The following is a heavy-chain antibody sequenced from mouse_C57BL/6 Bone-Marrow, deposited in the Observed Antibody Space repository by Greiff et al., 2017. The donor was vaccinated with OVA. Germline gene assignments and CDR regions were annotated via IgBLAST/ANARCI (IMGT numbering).Heavy chain of an antibody. CDR3: TRKGSPWFAY. V-gene: IGHV5-9-1*02. Sequence: EVKLVESGEGLVKPGGSLKLSCAASGFTFSSYAMSWVRQTPEKRLEWVAYISSGGDYIYYADTVKGRFTISRDNARNTLYLQMSSLKSEDTAMYYCTRKGSPWFAYWGQGTLVTVSA. J-gene: IGHJ3*01. CDR1: GFTFSSYA. CDR2: ISSGGDYI.